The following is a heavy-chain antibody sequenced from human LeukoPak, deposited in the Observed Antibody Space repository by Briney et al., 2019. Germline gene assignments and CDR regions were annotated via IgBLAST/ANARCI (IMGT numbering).Heavy chain of an antibody. V-gene: IGHV3-48*02. CDR2: ISSSPTTT. CDR3: ARRGAYGSGTYYNAFDI. J-gene: IGHJ3*02. D-gene: IGHD3-10*01. CDR1: GCTFSSYN. Sequence: GGSLRLSCAASGCTFSSYNMNWVRQPPGKELEWVSYISSSPTTTYYADSVKGRFTISRDNAKNSLYLQMNSLRDEDTAVYYCARRGAYGSGTYYNAFDIWGQGTVVTVSS.